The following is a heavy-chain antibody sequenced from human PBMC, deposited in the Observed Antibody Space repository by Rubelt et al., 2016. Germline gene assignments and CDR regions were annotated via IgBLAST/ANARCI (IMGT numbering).Heavy chain of an antibody. J-gene: IGHJ3*02. V-gene: IGHV3-74*01. CDR2: IKSDGSST. CDR1: GFTFSSYW. D-gene: IGHD4-23*01. Sequence: EVQLVESGGGLVKPGGSLRVSCAASGFTFSSYWMHWVRQAPGKGLVWVSRIKSDGSSTSYADSVKGRFTISRDNANNTLYLQMNSLRAEDTAVYYCARDGSWGGKESAFDIWGQGTMVTVSS. CDR3: ARDGSWGGKESAFDI.